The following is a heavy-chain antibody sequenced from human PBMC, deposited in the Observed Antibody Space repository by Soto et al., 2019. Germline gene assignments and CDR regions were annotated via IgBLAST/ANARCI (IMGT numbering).Heavy chain of an antibody. V-gene: IGHV1-18*01. CDR2: ISTYNGNT. J-gene: IGHJ6*02. CDR3: AREGYCSSGSCALYSHEYFGMDV. CDR1: GYTFDRYG. D-gene: IGHD2-15*01. Sequence: QVQLVQSGAEVKKPGASVKVSCKASGYTFDRYGISWVRQAPGQGLEWRGWISTYNGNTNYAQKLKGRVTMTTDTFTSKAYMELRRLTSDDTAVYYCAREGYCSSGSCALYSHEYFGMDVWGQGTTVTVSS.